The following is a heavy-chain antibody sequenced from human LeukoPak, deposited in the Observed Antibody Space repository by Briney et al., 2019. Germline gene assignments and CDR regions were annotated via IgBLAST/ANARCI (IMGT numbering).Heavy chain of an antibody. Sequence: QTGGSLRLSCAASGFTFSSYGLNWVRQAPGEGLEWVSYVSPSSTTIYYADSVKGRFTTSRDNAKKPLYLQMNSLRAEDTAVYYCAREHTPYGSGCTAAYWGQGTLVTVSS. V-gene: IGHV3-48*01. J-gene: IGHJ4*02. CDR2: VSPSSTTI. CDR3: AREHTPYGSGCTAAY. D-gene: IGHD6-19*01. CDR1: GFTFSSYG.